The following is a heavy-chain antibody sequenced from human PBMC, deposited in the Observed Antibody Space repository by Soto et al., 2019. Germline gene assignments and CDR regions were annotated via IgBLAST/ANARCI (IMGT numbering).Heavy chain of an antibody. V-gene: IGHV3-23*01. D-gene: IGHD6-19*01. CDR2: ISGSGGNT. CDR3: AKPGVAVAGTDY. CDR1: GFTFTSYA. J-gene: IGHJ4*02. Sequence: LRLSCAASGFTFTSYAMSWVRQAPGKGLEWVSGISGSGGNTHYADSVKGRFTVSRDNSKNTLYMQMNSLRAGDTAVYYCAKPGVAVAGTDYWGQGTLVTVSS.